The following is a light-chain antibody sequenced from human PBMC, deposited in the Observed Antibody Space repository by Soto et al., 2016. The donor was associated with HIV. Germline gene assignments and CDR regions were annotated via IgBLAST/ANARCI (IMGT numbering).Light chain of an antibody. Sequence: DIQMTQSPSTLSASIGDRVTITCRASQSVSTWLAWYQQKLGRAPKLLIYKASSLESGVPSRFSGSGSGTEFTLTISSLQPEDFATYYCQQANAFLGITFGPGTKVDIK. CDR3: QQANAFLGIT. V-gene: IGKV1-5*03. CDR1: QSVSTW. J-gene: IGKJ3*01. CDR2: KAS.